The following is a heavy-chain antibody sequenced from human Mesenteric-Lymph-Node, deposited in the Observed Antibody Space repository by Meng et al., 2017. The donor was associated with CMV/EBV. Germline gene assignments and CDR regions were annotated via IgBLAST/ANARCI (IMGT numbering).Heavy chain of an antibody. V-gene: IGHV3-7*01. CDR1: GFTFDDYA. CDR3: AKEARIAVAGTDAFDI. J-gene: IGHJ3*02. CDR2: IKEDGSEK. Sequence: GSLRLSCAASGFTFDDYAMHWVRQAPGKGLEWVASIKEDGSEKSYVDSVKGRFTISRDNAKNSLYLQMNSLRGEDTAVYYCAKEARIAVAGTDAFDIWGQGTMVTVSS. D-gene: IGHD6-19*01.